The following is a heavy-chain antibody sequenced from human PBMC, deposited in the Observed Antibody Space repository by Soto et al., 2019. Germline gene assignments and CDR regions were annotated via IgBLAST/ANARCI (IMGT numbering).Heavy chain of an antibody. CDR3: AGEDDAFDI. Sequence: QVQLVQSGAEVKKPGSSVKVSCKASGGTFSSYTISWVRQAPGQGLEWMGRIIPILGIANYGQKFQGRVTITPDKSTSTAYMELSSLRSEDTAVYYCAGEDDAFDIWCQGTMVTVSS. CDR2: IIPILGIA. V-gene: IGHV1-69*02. J-gene: IGHJ3*02. CDR1: GGTFSSYT.